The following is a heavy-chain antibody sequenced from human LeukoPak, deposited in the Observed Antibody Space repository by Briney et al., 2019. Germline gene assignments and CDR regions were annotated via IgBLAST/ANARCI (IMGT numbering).Heavy chain of an antibody. V-gene: IGHV3-23*01. Sequence: GGSLRFSCEAPGFTFSSHAMSWFRQAPGKGLEWVSAISDSGGKTYYADSVKGRFTISRDNSKNTLYLQLNSLRAEDTAVYYWAKARMVYDYWGQGTLVTVSS. CDR1: GFTFSSHA. J-gene: IGHJ4*02. CDR3: AKARMVYDY. CDR2: ISDSGGKT. D-gene: IGHD3-10*01.